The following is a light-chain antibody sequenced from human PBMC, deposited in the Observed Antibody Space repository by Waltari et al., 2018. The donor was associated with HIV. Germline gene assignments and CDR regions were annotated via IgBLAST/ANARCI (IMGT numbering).Light chain of an antibody. Sequence: EIVMTQSPATLSVSPGERVTLSCRASQNVITNLAWYQQKSGQAPSLLIYGASTRASGIPARFTGGGSGSDFTLTINSLQSGDCGLYYCQQYNGWPRTFGQGTKV. CDR1: QNVITN. CDR3: QQYNGWPRT. V-gene: IGKV3-15*01. J-gene: IGKJ1*01. CDR2: GAS.